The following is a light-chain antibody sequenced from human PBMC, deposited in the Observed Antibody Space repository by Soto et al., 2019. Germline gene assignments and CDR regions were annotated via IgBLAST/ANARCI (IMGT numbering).Light chain of an antibody. J-gene: IGKJ2*01. CDR1: KSLVHSDGNTY. Sequence: DVVMTQSPLSLPVTRGQPASISCRSSKSLVHSDGNTYLNWFHQRPGQSPRRLIYKVSNRDSGVPDRFSGSGSGTVFTLRISRVEAEDVGIYYCLQGSHWPYTFGQGTKLEIK. V-gene: IGKV2-30*02. CDR2: KVS. CDR3: LQGSHWPYT.